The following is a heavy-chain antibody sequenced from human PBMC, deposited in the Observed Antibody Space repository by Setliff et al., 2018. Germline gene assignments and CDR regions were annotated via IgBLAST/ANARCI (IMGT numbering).Heavy chain of an antibody. D-gene: IGHD6-19*01. CDR1: DGSSSSHY. J-gene: IGHJ4*02. CDR2: IFYTGKS. Sequence: SETLSLTCTVSDGSSSSHYWSWIRQPPGKGLEWIGYIFYTGKSSYNPSLKSRVTISVDTSKNQFSLNLQSVTPADAGVYYCARGLPSGWYRGFDFWGQGSLVTVSS. V-gene: IGHV4-59*11. CDR3: ARGLPSGWYRGFDF.